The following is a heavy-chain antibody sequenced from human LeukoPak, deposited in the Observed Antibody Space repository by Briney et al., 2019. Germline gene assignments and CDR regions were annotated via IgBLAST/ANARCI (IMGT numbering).Heavy chain of an antibody. CDR3: AGGVVASRQTFDY. Sequence: SQTLSLTCALSGDSINNIYWSWVRQPPEKGLQWIGSTYYSGSTNYNPSLRSRVTISVDTSKNQFSLKLTSVTAADTAVYYCAGGVVASRQTFDYWGQGNLVTVSS. D-gene: IGHD2-15*01. CDR1: GDSINNIY. V-gene: IGHV4-59*01. CDR2: TYYSGST. J-gene: IGHJ4*02.